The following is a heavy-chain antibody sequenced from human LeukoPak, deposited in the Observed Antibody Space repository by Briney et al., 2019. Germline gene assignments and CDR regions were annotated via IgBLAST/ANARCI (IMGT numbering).Heavy chain of an antibody. CDR1: GFTFSSYE. Sequence: PGGSLRFSCAASGFTFSSYEMNWVRQAPGKGLEWISYISSSGSSIYYVDSVKGRFTISRDNAKNSLYLQMNSLRAEDTAVYYCARDNGDPRTYFDYWGQGTLVTVSS. D-gene: IGHD4-17*01. CDR2: ISSSGSSI. J-gene: IGHJ4*02. V-gene: IGHV3-48*03. CDR3: ARDNGDPRTYFDY.